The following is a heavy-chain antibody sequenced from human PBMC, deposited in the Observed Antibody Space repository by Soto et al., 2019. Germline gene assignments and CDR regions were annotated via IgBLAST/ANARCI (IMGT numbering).Heavy chain of an antibody. J-gene: IGHJ4*02. Sequence: HGESLKISCKGSGYSFTSYWIGWVRQMPGKGLEWMGIIYPGDSDTRYSPSFQGQVTISADKSISTAYLQWSSLKASDTAMYYCAXWRHNYDSSRYFWYFDYWGPGTLVTVSS. CDR3: AXWRHNYDSSRYFWYFDY. CDR2: IYPGDSDT. CDR1: GYSFTSYW. D-gene: IGHD3-22*01. V-gene: IGHV5-51*01.